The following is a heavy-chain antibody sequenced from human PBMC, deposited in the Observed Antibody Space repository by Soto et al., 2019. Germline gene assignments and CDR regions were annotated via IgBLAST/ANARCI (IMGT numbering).Heavy chain of an antibody. J-gene: IGHJ1*01. CDR1: AHTLSELS. CDR3: ATKTLLSYFQY. CDR2: FDREDAET. V-gene: IGHV1-24*01. D-gene: IGHD3-16*02. Sequence: ASVKVSCKVFAHTLSELSMHWVRQAPGEGLEWVGGFDREDAETIYAQKFQGRVTMTEDTSTDIAYLELSSLRSEDTAVYYCATKTLLSYFQYWGQGTLVTVSS.